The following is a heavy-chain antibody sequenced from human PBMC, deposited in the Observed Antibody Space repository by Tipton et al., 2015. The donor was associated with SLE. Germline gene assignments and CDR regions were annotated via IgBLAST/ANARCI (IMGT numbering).Heavy chain of an antibody. D-gene: IGHD3-22*01. V-gene: IGHV4-38-2*01. CDR3: ASVYDSSGYYFYYFDY. Sequence: TLSLTCAVSGFSIRSGSYWAWILQPPGKGLEGVGTIYHTGTSYYNPSLKSRDTISVDPSKNQFSLKLSSVTAADTAVYYCASVYDSSGYYFYYFDYWGQGTLVTVSS. CDR1: GFSIRSGSY. J-gene: IGHJ4*02. CDR2: IYHTGTS.